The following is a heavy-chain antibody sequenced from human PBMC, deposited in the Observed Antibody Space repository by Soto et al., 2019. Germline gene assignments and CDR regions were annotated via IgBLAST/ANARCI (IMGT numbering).Heavy chain of an antibody. D-gene: IGHD3-10*01. CDR2: IYYSGST. Sequence: QVQLQESGPGLVKPSETLSLTCTVSGGSISSYYWSWIRQPPGKGLEWIGYIYYSGSTNYNPSLMRRVTLSVGPSGTQSSLKLSSVAAADTAVYYCASLGVVWFGELLFEGAFDIWGQGTMVTVSS. V-gene: IGHV4-59*08. J-gene: IGHJ3*02. CDR3: ASLGVVWFGELLFEGAFDI. CDR1: GGSISSYY.